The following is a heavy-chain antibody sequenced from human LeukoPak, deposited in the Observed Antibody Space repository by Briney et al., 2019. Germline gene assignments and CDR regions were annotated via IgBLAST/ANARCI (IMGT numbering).Heavy chain of an antibody. CDR1: GGSISGSSYY. Sequence: TSETLSLTCTVSGGSISGSSYYWGWIRQPPGKGLEWIGSIYYSGSTYYNPSLKSRVTISVDTSKNQFSLKLSSVTDADTAVYYCARMNGDPVLDYWGQGTLFTVSS. D-gene: IGHD4-17*01. J-gene: IGHJ4*02. CDR3: ARMNGDPVLDY. CDR2: IYYSGST. V-gene: IGHV4-39*01.